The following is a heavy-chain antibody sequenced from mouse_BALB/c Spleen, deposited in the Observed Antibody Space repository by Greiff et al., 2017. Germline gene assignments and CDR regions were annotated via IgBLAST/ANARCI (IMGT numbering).Heavy chain of an antibody. CDR2: INPYNGDT. D-gene: IGHD2-4*01. V-gene: IGHV1-20*02. CDR1: GYSFTGYF. CDR3: ARGGLRNFYYYAMDY. J-gene: IGHJ4*01. Sequence: VQLQQSGPELVKPGASVKISCKASGYSFTGYFMNWVMQSHGKSLEWIGRINPYNGDTFYNQKFKGKATLTVDKSSSTAHMELRSLASEDSAVYYCARGGLRNFYYYAMDYWGQGTSVTVSS.